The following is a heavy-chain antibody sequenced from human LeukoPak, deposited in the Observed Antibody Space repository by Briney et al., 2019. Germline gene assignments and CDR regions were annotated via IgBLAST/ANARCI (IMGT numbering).Heavy chain of an antibody. Sequence: PSETLSLTCIVSSGSISSGDYYWNWIRQPPGKGLEWIGYIYYSGTTYYNPSLKSRVIISVDTSKNQFSLRLSSVTAADTAVYYCARGWGGYYQHDVFDIWGQGTLVTVSS. CDR2: IYYSGTT. D-gene: IGHD3-3*01. V-gene: IGHV4-30-4*01. J-gene: IGHJ3*02. CDR1: SGSISSGDYY. CDR3: ARGWGGYYQHDVFDI.